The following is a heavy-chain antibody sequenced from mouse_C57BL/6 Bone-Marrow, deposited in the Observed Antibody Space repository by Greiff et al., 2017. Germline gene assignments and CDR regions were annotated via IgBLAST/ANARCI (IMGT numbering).Heavy chain of an antibody. J-gene: IGHJ4*01. CDR3: AMDKIWLSMGY. Sequence: EVKLVESGGGLVKPGGSLKLSCAASGFTFSDYGMHWVRQAPEKGLEWVAYISSGSSTIYYADTVKGRFTISRDNAKNTLFLEMTSLRSEDTAMYYCAMDKIWLSMGYWCQGTSVTVSS. D-gene: IGHD1-1*02. CDR2: ISSGSSTI. CDR1: GFTFSDYG. V-gene: IGHV5-17*01.